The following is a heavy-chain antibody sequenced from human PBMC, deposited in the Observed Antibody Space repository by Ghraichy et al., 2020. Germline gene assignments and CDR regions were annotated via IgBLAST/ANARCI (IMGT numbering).Heavy chain of an antibody. CDR3: ATPHSGRMYYCDC. Sequence: SETLSLTCTVSGGSISSSSYYWGWIRQPPGKALAWIGRFSYAGSTYYSPSLKSRLTISLDTSKNQFSLKLRLVTASDTAVYYCATPHSGRMYYCDCWVQGNLVTV. D-gene: IGHD1-26*01. V-gene: IGHV4-39*01. J-gene: IGHJ4*02. CDR2: FSYAGST. CDR1: GGSISSSSYY.